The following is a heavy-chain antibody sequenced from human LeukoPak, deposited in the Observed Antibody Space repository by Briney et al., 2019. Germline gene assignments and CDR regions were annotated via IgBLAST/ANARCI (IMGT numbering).Heavy chain of an antibody. CDR1: RFTFSNYA. V-gene: IGHV3-23*01. CDR3: AKWGDYDILTGYYDSDY. D-gene: IGHD3-9*01. J-gene: IGHJ4*02. Sequence: PGGSLRLSCAASRFTFSNYAMSWVRQAPGKGLEWVSAIVGSGSSTYYADSVKGRFTISRDNSKNTLYLQLNRLRAEDTAVYYCAKWGDYDILTGYYDSDYWGQGTLVTVSS. CDR2: IVGSGSST.